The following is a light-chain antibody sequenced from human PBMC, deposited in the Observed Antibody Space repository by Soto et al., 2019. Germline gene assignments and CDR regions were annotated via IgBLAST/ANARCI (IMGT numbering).Light chain of an antibody. CDR3: QQYGSSPPVT. J-gene: IGKJ5*01. CDR2: GAS. CDR1: QNILSN. V-gene: IGKV3-20*01. Sequence: EIVMTQSPATLSVSPGERATLSCRASQNILSNLAWYQQNLGQAPRLLIYGASSRATGIPDRFSGSGSGTDFTLTISRLEPEDFAVYYCQQYGSSPPVTFGQGTRLEIK.